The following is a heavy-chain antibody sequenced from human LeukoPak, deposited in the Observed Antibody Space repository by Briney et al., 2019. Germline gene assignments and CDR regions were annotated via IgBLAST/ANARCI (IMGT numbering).Heavy chain of an antibody. D-gene: IGHD3-3*01. V-gene: IGHV3-48*01. J-gene: IGHJ4*02. CDR3: ARDERLLSFLK. CDR1: GFTFSSYS. Sequence: GGSLRLSCAASGFTFSSYSMNWVRQAPGKGLEWVSYISSSSSTIYYADSVKGRFTISRDNAKNSLYLQMNSLRAEDTAVYYCARDERLLSFLKWGQGTLVTVSS. CDR2: ISSSSSTI.